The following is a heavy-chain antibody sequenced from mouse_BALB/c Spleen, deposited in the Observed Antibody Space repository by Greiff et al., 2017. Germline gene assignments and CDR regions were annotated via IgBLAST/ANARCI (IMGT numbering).Heavy chain of an antibody. CDR1: GYTFTSYW. D-gene: IGHD2-14*01. Sequence: QVQLQQSGAELAKPGASVKMSCKASGYTFTSYWMHWVKQRPGQGLEWIGYINPSTGYTEYNQKFKDKATLTADKSSSTAYMQLSSLTSEDSAVYYCARSRYDGGPWFAYWGQGTLVTVSA. CDR3: ARSRYDGGPWFAY. V-gene: IGHV1-7*01. J-gene: IGHJ3*01. CDR2: INPSTGYT.